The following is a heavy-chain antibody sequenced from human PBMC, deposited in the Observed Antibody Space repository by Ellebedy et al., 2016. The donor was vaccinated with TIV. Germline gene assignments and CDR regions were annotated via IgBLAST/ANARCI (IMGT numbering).Heavy chain of an antibody. J-gene: IGHJ4*02. CDR2: ISGSGGST. V-gene: IGHV3-23*01. Sequence: GGPLRLSCAASGFTXXSYAMLWVRXXPGKGLEWVSAISGSGGSTYYADSVKGRFTISRDNSKNTLYLQMNSLRAEDTAVYYCAKDKRSTHGEQRVVVPGDTTFDYWGQGTLVTVSS. CDR3: AKDKRSTHGEQRVVVPGDTTFDY. CDR1: GFTXXSYA. D-gene: IGHD2-2*01.